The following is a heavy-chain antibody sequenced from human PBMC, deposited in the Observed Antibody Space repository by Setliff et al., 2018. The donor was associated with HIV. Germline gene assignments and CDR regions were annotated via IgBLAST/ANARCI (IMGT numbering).Heavy chain of an antibody. CDR3: ARDRGSYYIN. CDR1: GFIFSDRW. CDR2: IKTDGRTT. J-gene: IGHJ4*02. Sequence: PGGSLRLSCSASGFIFSDRWMHWVRQVPGKGLVWVSRIKTDGRTTNYADFVRGRFTISRDNAKNMVHLQMNSLRAEDTAVYYCARDRGSYYINWGQGTLVTVSS. D-gene: IGHD3-10*01. V-gene: IGHV3-74*01.